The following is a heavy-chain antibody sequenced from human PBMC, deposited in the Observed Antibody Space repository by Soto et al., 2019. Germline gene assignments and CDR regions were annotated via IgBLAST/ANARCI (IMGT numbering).Heavy chain of an antibody. CDR3: AKCLWKLVPGAYYFDY. CDR1: GLTFSDYW. Sequence: GGSLRLSCIASGLTFSDYWMSWVRQGPGKGLEWVSVISGSGDRTHYADSVKGRFTISRDNSKDTLHLQMNSLRGDDTAVYYCAKCLWKLVPGAYYFDYSGPATLGTGFS. D-gene: IGHD6-6*01. V-gene: IGHV3-23*01. CDR2: ISGSGDRT. J-gene: IGHJ4*02.